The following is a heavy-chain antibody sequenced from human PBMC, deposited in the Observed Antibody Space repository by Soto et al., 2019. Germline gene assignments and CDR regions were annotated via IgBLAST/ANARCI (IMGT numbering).Heavy chain of an antibody. CDR2: ISAHNGST. D-gene: IGHD1-1*01. CDR1: GYAFTTYG. CDR3: ARGRYGDY. V-gene: IGHV1-18*01. Sequence: QVHLVQSGAEVKKPGASVKVSCKGSGYAFTTYGITWVRQAPGQGLEWMGWISAHNGSTNYAQKLQGRVTVTRDTSTSPAYMELRSPRSDYTAVYYCARGRYGDYWGQGALVTVSS. J-gene: IGHJ4*02.